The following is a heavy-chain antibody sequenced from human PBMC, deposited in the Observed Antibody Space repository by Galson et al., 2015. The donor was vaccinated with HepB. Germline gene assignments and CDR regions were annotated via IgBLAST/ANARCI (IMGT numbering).Heavy chain of an antibody. Sequence: SLRLSCAASGFTFSNAWMSWVRQAPGKGLEWVGRIKSKTDGGTTDYAAPVKGRFTISRDDSKNTLYLQMNSLKTEDTAVYYCTTDERITIFGVVIGALGLAFDYWGQGTLVTVSS. CDR3: TTDERITIFGVVIGALGLAFDY. D-gene: IGHD3-3*01. J-gene: IGHJ4*02. CDR2: IKSKTDGGTT. CDR1: GFTFSNAW. V-gene: IGHV3-15*01.